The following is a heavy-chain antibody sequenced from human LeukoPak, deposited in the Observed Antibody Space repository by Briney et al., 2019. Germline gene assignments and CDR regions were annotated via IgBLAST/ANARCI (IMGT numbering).Heavy chain of an antibody. CDR3: AKAYYFNFWRGYYSDS. D-gene: IGHD3-3*01. Sequence: GGSLRLSCATSGFTFNNYAMSWVRQAPGRGLEWLSSISDSGTRTDYADSVKGRFTISRDNSKNTLYLQMTSLRVEDTGVYYCAKAYYFNFWRGYYSDSWGQGTLVTVSS. CDR2: ISDSGTRT. J-gene: IGHJ4*02. V-gene: IGHV3-23*01. CDR1: GFTFNNYA.